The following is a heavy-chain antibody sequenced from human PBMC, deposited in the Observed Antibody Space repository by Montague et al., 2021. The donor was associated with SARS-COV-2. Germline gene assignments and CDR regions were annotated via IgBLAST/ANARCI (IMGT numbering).Heavy chain of an antibody. Sequence: SETLSLTCAVYGGSFNNKYWTWIRQPPGKGLEWIGEINHTGSTNYKPSLKRRVTISVDTSKNQFPLKVSSVTAADTAVYYCARGSMSGSYYLGLDYWGQGTLVTVSS. CDR3: ARGSMSGSYYLGLDY. CDR2: INHTGST. V-gene: IGHV4-34*01. J-gene: IGHJ4*02. CDR1: GGSFNNKY. D-gene: IGHD1-26*01.